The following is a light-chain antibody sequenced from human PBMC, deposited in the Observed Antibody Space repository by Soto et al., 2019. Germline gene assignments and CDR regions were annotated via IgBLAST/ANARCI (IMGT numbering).Light chain of an antibody. Sequence: EIVLTQSPATLSLSPGERATLSCRASESLRSFLAWYQHQPGQPPRLLIYDTSNRATGIPARFSGSGAGTDFTLTISSLEPEDFAVYYCQHRSDWPLFTFGPGTKVEIK. J-gene: IGKJ3*01. CDR2: DTS. CDR3: QHRSDWPLFT. CDR1: ESLRSF. V-gene: IGKV3-11*01.